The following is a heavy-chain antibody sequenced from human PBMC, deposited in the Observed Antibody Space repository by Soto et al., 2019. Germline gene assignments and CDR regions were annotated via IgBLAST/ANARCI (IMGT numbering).Heavy chain of an antibody. J-gene: IGHJ4*02. CDR2: ISYDGSNK. Sequence: QVQLVESGGGVVQPGRSLRLSCAASGFTFSSYAMHWVRQAPGKGLEWVAVISYDGSNKYYADSVKGRFTISRDNSKNTLYLHMYVLRAEDTAVYYCARETVLHYYFDYWGQGTLVTVSS. CDR3: ARETVLHYYFDY. CDR1: GFTFSSYA. D-gene: IGHD2-15*01. V-gene: IGHV3-30-3*01.